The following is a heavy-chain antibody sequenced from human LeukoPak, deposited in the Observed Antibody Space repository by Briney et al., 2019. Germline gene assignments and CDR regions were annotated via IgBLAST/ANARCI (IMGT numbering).Heavy chain of an antibody. J-gene: IGHJ4*02. CDR1: GYTFTSYD. Sequence: ASVEVSCKASGYTFTSYDINWVRQATGQGLEWMGWMNPNSGNTGYAQKFQGRVTMTRNTSISTAYMELSSLRSEDTAVYYCARGMWQGQLVDYWGQGTLVTVSS. CDR3: ARGMWQGQLVDY. D-gene: IGHD6-6*01. CDR2: MNPNSGNT. V-gene: IGHV1-8*01.